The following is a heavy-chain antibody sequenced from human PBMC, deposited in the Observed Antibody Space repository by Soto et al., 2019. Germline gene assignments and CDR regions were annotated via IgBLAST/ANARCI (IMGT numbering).Heavy chain of an antibody. CDR3: ARDVPDTSLFFYYYGMDV. CDR1: GYSFTSYG. Sequence: QVHLVQSGAAVRKPGASVKVSCKASGYSFTSYGISLVRQAPGPGLEWMGWISTDNGNTNYAHNLQGRVSMTIDPSTSTAYMELWSLGSDDTAVYYCARDVPDTSLFFYYYGMDVWGQGTTVTVSS. V-gene: IGHV1-18*01. J-gene: IGHJ6*02. CDR2: ISTDNGNT. D-gene: IGHD2-21*01.